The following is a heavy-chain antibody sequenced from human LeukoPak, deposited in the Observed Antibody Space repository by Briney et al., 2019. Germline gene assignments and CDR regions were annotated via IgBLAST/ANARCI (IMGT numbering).Heavy chain of an antibody. CDR2: ISYDGSNK. D-gene: IGHD1-1*01. J-gene: IGHJ4*02. CDR1: GFTFSSYG. CDR3: AKDRRNDFIDY. V-gene: IGHV3-30*18. Sequence: GGSLRLSCAGSGFTFSSYGMHWVRQAPGKGLEWVAVISYDGSNKYYADSVKGRFTISRDNSKNTLYLQMNSLRAEDTAVYYCAKDRRNDFIDYWGQGTLVTVSS.